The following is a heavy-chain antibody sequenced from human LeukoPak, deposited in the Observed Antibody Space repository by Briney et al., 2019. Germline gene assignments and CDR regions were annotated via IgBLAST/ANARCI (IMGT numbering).Heavy chain of an antibody. Sequence: SETLSLTCSVSGDSISSYYWSWIRQPPGKGLEWIGYIQNSGSTNYSPSLKSRVTISVDTSKKQFLLNLTSVTAADTAVYYCARQGYYGSGSYSNIDYWGQGTLVTVSS. CDR2: IQNSGST. D-gene: IGHD3-10*01. CDR1: GDSISSYY. J-gene: IGHJ4*02. V-gene: IGHV4-59*08. CDR3: ARQGYYGSGSYSNIDY.